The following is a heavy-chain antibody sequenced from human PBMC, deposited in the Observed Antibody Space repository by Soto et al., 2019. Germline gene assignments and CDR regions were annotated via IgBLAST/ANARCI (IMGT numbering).Heavy chain of an antibody. CDR2: IYYSGST. D-gene: IGHD6-13*01. CDR1: GGSISSGCYY. Sequence: SETLSLTCTVSGGSISSGCYYWSWIRQHPGKGLEWIEYIYYSGSTYYNPSLKSRVTISVDTSKNQFSLKLSSVTAADTAVYYCARDHPPSAPNIAAAGYYGMDVWGQGTTVTVSS. J-gene: IGHJ6*02. V-gene: IGHV4-31*03. CDR3: ARDHPPSAPNIAAAGYYGMDV.